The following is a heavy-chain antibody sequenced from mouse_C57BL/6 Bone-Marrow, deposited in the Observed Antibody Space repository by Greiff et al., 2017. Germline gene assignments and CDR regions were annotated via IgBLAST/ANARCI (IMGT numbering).Heavy chain of an antibody. CDR3: TRTIYYYGSSFDY. CDR2: ISSGGDYI. Sequence: EVKVVESGEGLVKPGGSLKLSCAASGFTFSSYAMSWVRQTPEKRLEWVAYISSGGDYIYYADTVKGRFTISRDNARNTLYLQMSSLKSEDTAMYYCTRTIYYYGSSFDYWGQGTTLTVSS. V-gene: IGHV5-9-1*02. CDR1: GFTFSSYA. J-gene: IGHJ2*01. D-gene: IGHD1-1*01.